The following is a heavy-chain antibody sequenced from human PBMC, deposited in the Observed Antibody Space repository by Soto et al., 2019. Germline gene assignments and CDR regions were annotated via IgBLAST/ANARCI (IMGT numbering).Heavy chain of an antibody. J-gene: IGHJ5*02. CDR1: GGSISSYY. V-gene: IGHV4-59*01. Sequence: PSETLSLTCTVCGGSISSYYCSWIRQPPGKGLEWIGYIYYSGITNYNPSLKSRVTISVDTSKNQFSLKLSSVTAADTAVYYCARAVTAAAGINWFDPWGELTLVAVCS. CDR3: ARAVTAAAGINWFDP. CDR2: IYYSGIT. D-gene: IGHD6-13*01.